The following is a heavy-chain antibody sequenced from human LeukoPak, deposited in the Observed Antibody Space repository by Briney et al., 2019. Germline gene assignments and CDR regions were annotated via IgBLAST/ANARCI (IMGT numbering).Heavy chain of an antibody. CDR2: IRYDGSNK. CDR3: ARVRQLYYYYYMDV. Sequence: GGSLRLSCAASGFTFSSYGMHWVRQAPGKGLEWVAFIRYDGSNKYYADSVKGRFTISRDNAKNSLYLQMSSLRAEDTAVYYCARVRQLYYYYYMDVWGKGTTVTVSS. J-gene: IGHJ6*03. D-gene: IGHD6-13*01. CDR1: GFTFSSYG. V-gene: IGHV3-30*02.